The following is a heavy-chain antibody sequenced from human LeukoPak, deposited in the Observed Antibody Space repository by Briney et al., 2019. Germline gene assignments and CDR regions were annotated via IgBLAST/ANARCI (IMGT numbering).Heavy chain of an antibody. J-gene: IGHJ5*02. CDR1: GFTFDNYG. Sequence: GGSLRLSCAASGFTFDNYGMDWVRQAPGKGLEWVAFIRSDGSIKYYADSVKGRFTISRDNSKNTLYLQMNSLRAEDTAVYYCARDPNYYDSSGYYYGGNWFDPWGQGTLVTVSS. CDR3: ARDPNYYDSSGYYYGGNWFDP. V-gene: IGHV3-30*02. D-gene: IGHD3-22*01. CDR2: IRSDGSIK.